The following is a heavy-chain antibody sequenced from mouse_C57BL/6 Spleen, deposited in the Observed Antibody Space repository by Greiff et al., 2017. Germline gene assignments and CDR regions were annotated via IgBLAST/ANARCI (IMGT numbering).Heavy chain of an antibody. Sequence: QVQLQQPGAELVKPGASVKLSCKASGYTFTSYWMQWVKQRPGQGLEWIGEIDPSDSYTNSNQKFKGKATLTVDTSSSTAYIQRSSLTSEDSAVYYCARGITTVVATRDYWGQGTTLTVSS. CDR3: ARGITTVVATRDY. CDR1: GYTFTSYW. J-gene: IGHJ2*01. D-gene: IGHD1-1*01. V-gene: IGHV1-50*01. CDR2: IDPSDSYT.